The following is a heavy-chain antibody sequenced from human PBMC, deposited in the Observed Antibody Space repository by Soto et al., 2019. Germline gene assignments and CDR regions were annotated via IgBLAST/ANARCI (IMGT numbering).Heavy chain of an antibody. Sequence: QVQLQESGPGLVKPSETLSLTCTVSGGSISSYYWSWIRQPPGKGLEWIGYIYYSGSTNYNPSLMSRVTISVDTSKNQFSLKLSSVTAADTAVYYCASWSGYSFAFEIWGQGTMVTVSS. J-gene: IGHJ3*02. D-gene: IGHD3-3*01. CDR2: IYYSGST. CDR1: GGSISSYY. V-gene: IGHV4-59*01. CDR3: ASWSGYSFAFEI.